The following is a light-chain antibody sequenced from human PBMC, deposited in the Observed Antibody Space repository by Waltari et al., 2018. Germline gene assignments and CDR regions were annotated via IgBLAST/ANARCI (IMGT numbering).Light chain of an antibody. CDR3: QQYGSSPPRT. Sequence: EIVLTQSPGTLSLSPGERATLSCRASQTVSSSSFAWYQQKPGQAPRLLIYGASSRATGIPDRFSGSGSGTDFTLTISRLEPEDFAVYYCQQYGSSPPRTFGQGTKVEIK. V-gene: IGKV3-20*01. CDR1: QTVSSSS. CDR2: GAS. J-gene: IGKJ1*01.